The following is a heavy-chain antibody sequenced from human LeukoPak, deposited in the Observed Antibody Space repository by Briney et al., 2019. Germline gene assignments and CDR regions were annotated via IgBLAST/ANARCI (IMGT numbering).Heavy chain of an antibody. D-gene: IGHD6-6*01. CDR1: GYTFTGYY. J-gene: IGHJ4*02. CDR2: INPNSGGT. CDR3: ARSPRPVAARPLDY. V-gene: IGHV1-2*02. Sequence: ASVKVSCKASGYTFTGYYMHWVRQAPGQGLEWMGWINPNSGGTNYAQKFQGRVTMTRDTSINTAYMELRRLRSDDTAVYYCARSPRPVAARPLDYWGQGTLVTVSS.